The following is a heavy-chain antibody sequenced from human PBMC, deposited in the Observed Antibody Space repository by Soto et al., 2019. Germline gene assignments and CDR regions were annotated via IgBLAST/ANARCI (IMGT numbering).Heavy chain of an antibody. V-gene: IGHV3-23*01. D-gene: IGHD3-22*01. Sequence: GGSLRLSCAASGFTFSSYAMSWVRQAPGKGLEWVSAISGSGGSTYYADSVKGRFTISRDNSKNTLYLQMNSLRAEDTAVYYCARACYYYDSSGYPGWFDPCGQGTMVTVSS. CDR1: GFTFSSYA. CDR2: ISGSGGST. CDR3: ARACYYYDSSGYPGWFDP. J-gene: IGHJ5*02.